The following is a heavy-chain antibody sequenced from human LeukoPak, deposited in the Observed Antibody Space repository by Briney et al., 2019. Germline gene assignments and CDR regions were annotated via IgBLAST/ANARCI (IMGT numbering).Heavy chain of an antibody. Sequence: KYGESLKISCKGSGYIITSYWIGWVRQMPGKGLEWMGIIYPGDSDTRYSPSFQGQVTISADKSISTAYLQWSSLKASDTAMYYCARTSGAWKDYFDYWGQGTLVTVSS. CDR1: GYIITSYW. D-gene: IGHD1-1*01. V-gene: IGHV5-51*01. CDR2: IYPGDSDT. CDR3: ARTSGAWKDYFDY. J-gene: IGHJ4*02.